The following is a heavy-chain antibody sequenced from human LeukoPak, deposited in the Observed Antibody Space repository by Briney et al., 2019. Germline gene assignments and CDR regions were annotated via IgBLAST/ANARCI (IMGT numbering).Heavy chain of an antibody. CDR1: GGSISSYY. CDR2: IYTSGST. V-gene: IGHV4-4*07. Sequence: SETLSLTCTVSGGSISSYYWSWIRQPAGKGLEWIGRIYTSGSTNYNPSLKSRATMSVDTSKNQFSLKLSSVTAADTAVYYCARDFVRAAAGGGAFDIWGQGTMVTVSS. J-gene: IGHJ3*02. D-gene: IGHD6-13*01. CDR3: ARDFVRAAAGGGAFDI.